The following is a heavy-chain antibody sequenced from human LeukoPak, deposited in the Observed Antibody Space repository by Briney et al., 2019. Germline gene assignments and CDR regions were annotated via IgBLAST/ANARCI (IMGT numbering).Heavy chain of an antibody. D-gene: IGHD3-22*01. J-gene: IGHJ4*02. CDR3: ARDKRYYDGSGYLGVSGYFDY. Sequence: SQTLSLTXTVSGGSISSGSYYWSWIRQPAGKGLEWIGRIYTSGSTNYNPSLKSRVTISVDTSKNQFSLKLSSVTAADTAVYYCARDKRYYDGSGYLGVSGYFDYWGQGTLVTVSS. CDR1: GGSISSGSYY. V-gene: IGHV4-61*02. CDR2: IYTSGST.